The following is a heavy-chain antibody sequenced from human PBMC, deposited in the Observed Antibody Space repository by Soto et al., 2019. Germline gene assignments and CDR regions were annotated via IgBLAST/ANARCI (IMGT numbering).Heavy chain of an antibody. CDR2: IYWDEDK. V-gene: IGHV2-5*02. J-gene: IGHJ6*02. CDR1: GFSLSTSDVG. Sequence: QITLKESGPALVKPTQTLTLTCSFSGFSLSTSDVGVAWIRQPTGKALEWLALIYWDEDKRYSPSLNSRLTITKDTSTSEVVLTMTSVDPVDTGTYYCAHKGGRGAGMDVWGQGTMVTVSS. CDR3: AHKGGRGAGMDV. D-gene: IGHD2-15*01.